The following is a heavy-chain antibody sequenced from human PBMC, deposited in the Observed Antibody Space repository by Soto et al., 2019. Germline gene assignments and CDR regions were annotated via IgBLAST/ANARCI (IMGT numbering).Heavy chain of an antibody. CDR1: GDSISSGGYY. V-gene: IGHV4-31*03. D-gene: IGHD3-22*01. CDR3: ASTYYTGSSGPFDY. J-gene: IGHJ4*02. Sequence: QVQLQESGPGLVKPSQTLSLTCTVSGDSISSGGYYWSWIRQHPGKGLEWIGYIYYSGTTNYNPSLESRVTISADTSENQFSLKVNSVTVADTAVYYCASTYYTGSSGPFDYWGQGTLVTVSS. CDR2: IYYSGTT.